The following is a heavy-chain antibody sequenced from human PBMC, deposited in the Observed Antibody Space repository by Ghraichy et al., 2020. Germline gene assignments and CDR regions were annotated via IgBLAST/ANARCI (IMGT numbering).Heavy chain of an antibody. J-gene: IGHJ2*01. CDR1: GFSFSSYW. CDR3: ARGLHSLSRTDYWYLDL. CDR2: INQDGSEK. V-gene: IGHV3-7*03. D-gene: IGHD2-8*02. Sequence: GGSLRLSCAASGFSFSSYWMTWVRQAPGQGLEWVANINQDGSEKAYVDSVKGRFTISRDNAKTSLYLQMNSLGAGDTAIYYCARGLHSLSRTDYWYLDLWGRGTLVTFSS.